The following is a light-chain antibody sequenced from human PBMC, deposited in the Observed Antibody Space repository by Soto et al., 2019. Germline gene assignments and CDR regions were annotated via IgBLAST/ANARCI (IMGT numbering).Light chain of an antibody. CDR2: DVS. J-gene: IGKJ5*01. CDR1: QDIRGA. V-gene: IGKV1-13*02. CDR3: QQFNIDPIT. Sequence: AIQVTQSPSSLSASVGDRVTITCRASQDIRGALAWYQQKPGKAPKLLIYDVSTVQSGVPSRFSGRGSGTEFTLTITSLQPEDFATYYCQQFNIDPITFGQGTRLEIK.